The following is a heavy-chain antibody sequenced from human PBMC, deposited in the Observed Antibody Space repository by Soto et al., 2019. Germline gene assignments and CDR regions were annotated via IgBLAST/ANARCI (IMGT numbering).Heavy chain of an antibody. V-gene: IGHV3-9*01. J-gene: IGHJ6*02. D-gene: IGHD2-2*01. CDR2: ISWNSGSI. Sequence: GGSLRLSCAASGFTFDDYAMHWVRQAPGKGLEWVSGISWNSGSIGYADSVKGRFTISRDNAKNSLYLQMNSLRAEDTALYYCAKEGNLGYCISTSCPPPYYGMDVWGQGTTVTVSS. CDR1: GFTFDDYA. CDR3: AKEGNLGYCISTSCPPPYYGMDV.